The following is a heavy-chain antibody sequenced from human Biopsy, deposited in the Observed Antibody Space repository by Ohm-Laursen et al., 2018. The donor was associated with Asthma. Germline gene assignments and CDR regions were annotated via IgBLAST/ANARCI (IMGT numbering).Heavy chain of an antibody. J-gene: IGHJ5*02. D-gene: IGHD6-6*01. CDR3: AHQYSSLRGWAFDP. CDR1: GFSFSTYGVG. V-gene: IGHV2-5*01. CDR2: INWNDNK. Sequence: TQTLTLTCSFSGFSFSTYGVGVGWIRQSPGKALEWLALINWNDNKRYSPSLKSRLTITKDTSKNLVVLTMTNMDPVDTATYYCAHQYSSLRGWAFDPWGQGTLVTVSS.